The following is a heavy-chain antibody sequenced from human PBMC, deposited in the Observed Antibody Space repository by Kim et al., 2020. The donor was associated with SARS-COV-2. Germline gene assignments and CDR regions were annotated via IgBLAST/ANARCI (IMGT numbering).Heavy chain of an antibody. CDR2: GGST. D-gene: IGHD3-9*01. V-gene: IGHV3-53*01. J-gene: IGHJ4*02. CDR3: ANLDPGDY. Sequence: GGSTSYADSVKGRFTISRDNSKNTLYLQMTSLRAEDTAVYYCANLDPGDYWGQGTLVTVSS.